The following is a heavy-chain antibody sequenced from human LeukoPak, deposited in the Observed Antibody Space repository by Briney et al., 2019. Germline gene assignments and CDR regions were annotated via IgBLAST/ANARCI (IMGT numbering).Heavy chain of an antibody. CDR3: ARDYKYAFDN. CDR1: GFTFCDYS. J-gene: IGHJ4*02. Sequence: GGSLRLSCAASGFTFCDYSMNWVRQAPGKGLEWISYIGIDSGNTNYADSVKGRFTISGDKAKNSLYLQMNSLRVEDTAVYYCARDYKYAFDNWGQGTLVTVSS. V-gene: IGHV3-48*01. CDR2: IGIDSGNT. D-gene: IGHD5-24*01.